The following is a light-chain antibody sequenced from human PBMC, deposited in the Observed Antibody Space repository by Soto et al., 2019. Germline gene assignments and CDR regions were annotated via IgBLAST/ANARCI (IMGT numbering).Light chain of an antibody. CDR3: QQYGSSST. CDR1: QSIRNNY. V-gene: IGKV3-20*01. Sequence: EIVLTQSPGTLSLSPGERATLSCRASQSIRNNYLAWYQQKPGQAPRLLIFGASASATGIPDRFSGSGSGTDFTLTISRLEPEDFAVYYCQQYGSSSTFGQGTKLEIK. CDR2: GAS. J-gene: IGKJ2*02.